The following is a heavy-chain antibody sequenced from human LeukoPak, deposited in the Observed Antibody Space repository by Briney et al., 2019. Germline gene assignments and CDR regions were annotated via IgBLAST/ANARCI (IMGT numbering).Heavy chain of an antibody. D-gene: IGHD6-13*01. CDR1: GGSISPYY. J-gene: IGHJ3*02. CDR2: IYTSGST. CDR3: ARGQQLANAFDI. V-gene: IGHV4-4*07. Sequence: SETLSLTCVVSGGSISPYYWSWIRQSAGKGLEWIGRIYTSGSTNYNPSLKSRVTMSVDTSKNQFSLKLSSVTAANTAVYYCARGQQLANAFDIWGQGTMVTVSS.